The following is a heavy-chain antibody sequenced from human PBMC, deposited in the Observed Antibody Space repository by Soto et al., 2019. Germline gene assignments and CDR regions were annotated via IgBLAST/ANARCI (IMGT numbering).Heavy chain of an antibody. CDR1: GGSMSSYY. Sequence: QVQLQESGPGLVKPSETLSLTCTVSGGSMSSYYWTWLRQSPGRGLEWIGYISYSGSTYYNPSLKSRVNISADTSKNQFSLRMNSMIAADTAVYSCARADPDASVGYWGQGTLVTVSS. CDR3: ARADPDASVGY. J-gene: IGHJ4*02. D-gene: IGHD2-15*01. V-gene: IGHV4-59*01. CDR2: ISYSGST.